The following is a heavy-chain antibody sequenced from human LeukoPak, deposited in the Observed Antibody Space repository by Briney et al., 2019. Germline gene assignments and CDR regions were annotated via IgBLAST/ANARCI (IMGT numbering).Heavy chain of an antibody. D-gene: IGHD2-21*02. Sequence: PGGSLRLSCAASGFTFSSYAMHWVRQAPGKGLEWVAVISYDGSNKYYADSVKGRFTISRDNSKNTLYLQMNSLRAEDTAVCYCARAGVVTAILGAFDIWGQGTMVTVSS. CDR3: ARAGVVTAILGAFDI. CDR1: GFTFSSYA. J-gene: IGHJ3*02. V-gene: IGHV3-30-3*01. CDR2: ISYDGSNK.